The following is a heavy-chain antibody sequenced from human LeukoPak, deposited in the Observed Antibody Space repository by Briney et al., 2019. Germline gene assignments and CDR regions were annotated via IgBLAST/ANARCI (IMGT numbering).Heavy chain of an antibody. J-gene: IGHJ4*02. CDR3: ARADEVLRYFDWLLAGDY. Sequence: ASVKVSCKASGYTFTGYYMHWVRQAPGQGLEWMGWINPNSGGTNYAQKFQGRVTMTRDTSISTAYMELSRLRSDDTAVYYCARADEVLRYFDWLLAGDYWGQGTLVTVSS. D-gene: IGHD3-9*01. CDR2: INPNSGGT. V-gene: IGHV1-2*02. CDR1: GYTFTGYY.